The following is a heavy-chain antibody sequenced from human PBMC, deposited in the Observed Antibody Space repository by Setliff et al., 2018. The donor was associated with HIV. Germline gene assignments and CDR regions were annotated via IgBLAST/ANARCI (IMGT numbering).Heavy chain of an antibody. Sequence: SETLSLTCTVSGGSITRTPYYWGWIRQPPGKGLEWIGSIHHSGTAYDNPSLKSRVTITRDTSASTASTAYMEMSGLSSEDTAIYYCANGGSGGQFDYWGQGTLVTVSS. CDR2: IHHSGTA. V-gene: IGHV4-39*01. CDR3: ANGGSGGQFDY. J-gene: IGHJ4*02. CDR1: GGSITRTPYY. D-gene: IGHD3-16*01.